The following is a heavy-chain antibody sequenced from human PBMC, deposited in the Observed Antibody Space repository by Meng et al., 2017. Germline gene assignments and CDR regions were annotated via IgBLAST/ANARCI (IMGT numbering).Heavy chain of an antibody. CDR2: SYPGDSDT. Sequence: SLMFSCHGSGYSFTSYWIGCVRQMRGKALELRVSSYPGDSDTRYSPSFQGQVTISADKSISTAYLQWSSMKASDTAMHYCARYSSGWLYYGMDVWGQGTTVTVSS. CDR3: ARYSSGWLYYGMDV. D-gene: IGHD6-19*01. V-gene: IGHV5-51*06. J-gene: IGHJ6*02. CDR1: GYSFTSYW.